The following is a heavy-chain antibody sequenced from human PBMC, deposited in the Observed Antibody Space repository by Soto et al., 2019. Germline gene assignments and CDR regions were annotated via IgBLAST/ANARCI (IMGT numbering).Heavy chain of an antibody. D-gene: IGHD1-26*01. J-gene: IGHJ4*02. Sequence: DVQVVESGGGLVQPGGSLRLSCAVSGFSVSGSYMCWVRQAPGKGLEWVSGVYSGGNAYYAASVTGRFTISRDNSRNTVFLEMNSLRVEDMAVYYCARSKVDWGQGTLVTVSS. V-gene: IGHV3-66*01. CDR3: ARSKVD. CDR1: GFSVSGSY. CDR2: VYSGGNA.